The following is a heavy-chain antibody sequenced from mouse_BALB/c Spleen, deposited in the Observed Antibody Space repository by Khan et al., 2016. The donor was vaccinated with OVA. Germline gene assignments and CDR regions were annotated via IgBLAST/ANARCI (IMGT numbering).Heavy chain of an antibody. J-gene: IGHJ3*01. CDR2: IYPGSGYI. V-gene: IGHV1-77*01. Sequence: QVQLKESGPELVKPGASVKMSCKASGYTFTDFLISWLKQRPGQGLEWIGEIYPGSGYIYYNEKFKGKATLTSDKSSNTAYMQLSSLTSEDSAVYFCARAGYGGFAHWGQGTRVTVSA. CDR3: ARAGYGGFAH. D-gene: IGHD3-2*02. CDR1: GYTFTDFL.